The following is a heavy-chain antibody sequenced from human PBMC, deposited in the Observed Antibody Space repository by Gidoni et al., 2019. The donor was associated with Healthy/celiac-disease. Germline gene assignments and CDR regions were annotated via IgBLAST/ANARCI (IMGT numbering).Heavy chain of an antibody. V-gene: IGHV4-34*01. J-gene: IGHJ4*02. CDR1: GGSFSGYD. D-gene: IGHD6-13*01. CDR3: ARGFLAAGTERDFDY. CDR2: INHSGST. Sequence: QVQLQQWGAGLLKPSETLSLTCAVYGGSFSGYDWSWIRQPPGKGLEWIGEINHSGSTNYNPSLKSRVTISVDTSKNQFSLKLSSVTAADTAVYYCARGFLAAGTERDFDYWGQGTLVTVSS.